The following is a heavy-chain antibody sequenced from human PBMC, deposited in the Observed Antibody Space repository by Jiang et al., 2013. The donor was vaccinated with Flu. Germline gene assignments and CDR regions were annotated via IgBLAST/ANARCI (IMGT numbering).Heavy chain of an antibody. CDR1: GGSISSYY. CDR3: ARVETGTTSYYFDY. D-gene: IGHD1-7*01. J-gene: IGHJ4*02. V-gene: IGHV4-59*01. Sequence: ETLSLTCSVSGGSISSYYWSWIRQPPGKGLECIGYIYYSGSTNYNPSLRSRVTISVDTSKNQFSLRLSSVTAADTAVYYCARVETGTTSYYFDYWGQGTLVTVSS. CDR2: IYYSGST.